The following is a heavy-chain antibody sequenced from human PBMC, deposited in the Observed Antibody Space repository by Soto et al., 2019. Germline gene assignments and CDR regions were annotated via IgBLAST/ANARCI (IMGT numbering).Heavy chain of an antibody. J-gene: IGHJ4*02. Sequence: SETLSLTCTVSGGSISSYYWSWIRQPPGKGLEWIGYIYYSGSTNYNPSLKSRVTISVDTSKNQFSLKLSSVTAADTAVYYCARAGAAAGSLLGFDYWGQGTLVTV. CDR2: IYYSGST. V-gene: IGHV4-59*01. CDR1: GGSISSYY. D-gene: IGHD6-13*01. CDR3: ARAGAAAGSLLGFDY.